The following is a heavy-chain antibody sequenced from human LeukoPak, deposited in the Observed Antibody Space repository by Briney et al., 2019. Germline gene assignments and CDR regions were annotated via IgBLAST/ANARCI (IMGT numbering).Heavy chain of an antibody. D-gene: IGHD3-10*01. V-gene: IGHV3-21*01. J-gene: IGHJ4*02. CDR3: ARDPNYYGSGPTDY. Sequence: GGSLRLSCAASGLTFNMYTMNWLRQAPGKGLEWVSSISSSGVYIYYADSVKGRFTISRDNAKNSLYLQMNSLRAEDTAVYYCARDPNYYGSGPTDYWGQGTLVTVSS. CDR1: GLTFNMYT. CDR2: ISSSGVYI.